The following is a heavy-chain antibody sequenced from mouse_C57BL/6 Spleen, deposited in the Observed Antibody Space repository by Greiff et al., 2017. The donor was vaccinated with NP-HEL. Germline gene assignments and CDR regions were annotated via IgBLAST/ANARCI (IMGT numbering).Heavy chain of an antibody. CDR1: GYTFTSYW. Sequence: VQLQQPGAELVRPGSSVKLSCKASGYTFTSYWMDWVKQRPGQGLEWIGNIYPSDSETHYNQKFKDKATLTVDKSSSTAYMQLSSLTSEDSAVYYCARLGDLDYWGQGTTLTVSS. V-gene: IGHV1-61*01. CDR3: ARLGDLDY. J-gene: IGHJ2*01. CDR2: IYPSDSET.